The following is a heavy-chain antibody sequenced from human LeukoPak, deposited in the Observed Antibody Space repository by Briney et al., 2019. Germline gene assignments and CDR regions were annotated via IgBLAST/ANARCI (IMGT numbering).Heavy chain of an antibody. CDR1: GYSISSGYY. D-gene: IGHD6-6*01. CDR3: ARAGGSSSPYYYYYMDV. J-gene: IGHJ6*03. CDR2: IYHTGNT. Sequence: SETLSLTRAVAGYSISSGYYWAWIRQPPGRGLEWIANIYHTGNTYYNPSLNSRVTMSVDTSKNQLSLRLSSVTAADTAVYYCARAGGSSSPYYYYYMDVWGKGTTVTVSS. V-gene: IGHV4-38-2*01.